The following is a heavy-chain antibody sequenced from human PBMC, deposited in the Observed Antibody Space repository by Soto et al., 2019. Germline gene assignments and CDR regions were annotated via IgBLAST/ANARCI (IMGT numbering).Heavy chain of an antibody. CDR3: ARYYYDSSGYKGHGYNWFDP. Sequence: SETLSLTCTVSGGSISSGGYYWSWIRQHPGKGLEWIGYIYYSGSTYYNPSLKSRVTISVDTSKNQFSLKLSSVTAADTAVYYCARYYYDSSGYKGHGYNWFDPWGQGTLVTVSS. V-gene: IGHV4-31*03. J-gene: IGHJ5*02. CDR2: IYYSGST. CDR1: GGSISSGGYY. D-gene: IGHD3-22*01.